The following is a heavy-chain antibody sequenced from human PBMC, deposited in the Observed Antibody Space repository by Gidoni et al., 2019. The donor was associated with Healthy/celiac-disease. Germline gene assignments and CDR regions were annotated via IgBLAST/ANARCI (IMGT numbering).Heavy chain of an antibody. CDR1: GGSISSYY. CDR3: ARERFKDYDFWSGTTYNWFDP. D-gene: IGHD3-3*01. V-gene: IGHV4-59*01. J-gene: IGHJ5*02. CDR2: IYYSGST. Sequence: QVQLQESGPGLVQPSETLSLTCTVSGGSISSYYWSWIRQPPGKGLEWIGYIYYSGSTNYNPSLKSRVTISVDTSKNQFSLKLSSVTAADTAVYYCARERFKDYDFWSGTTYNWFDPWGQGTLVTVSS.